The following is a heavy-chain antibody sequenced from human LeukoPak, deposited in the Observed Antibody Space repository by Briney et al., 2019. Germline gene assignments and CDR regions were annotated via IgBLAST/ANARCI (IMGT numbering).Heavy chain of an antibody. V-gene: IGHV3-21*01. CDR3: AREGDAFDF. CDR2: ISSSSSYI. Sequence: GGSLRLSCAASGFTFSSYSMNWVRQAPGKGLEWVSSISSSSSYIYYADSVKGRFTISRDDAKNSLYLQMDSLRAEDMALYYCAREGDAFDFWGQGTMVTVSS. CDR1: GFTFSSYS. J-gene: IGHJ3*01.